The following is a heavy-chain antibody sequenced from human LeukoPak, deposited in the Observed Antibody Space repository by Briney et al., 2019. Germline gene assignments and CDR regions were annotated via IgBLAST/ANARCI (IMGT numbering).Heavy chain of an antibody. CDR2: VDASGST. CDR3: ARHAPDSSGYYSEGYFDY. V-gene: IGHV4-61*02. Sequence: SETLSLTCTVSGGSILGGYFYWSWVRQPAGKGLEWIGRVDASGSTNYNPSLRSRVIISVDTSKNQFSLNLSSVTAADTAVYYCARHAPDSSGYYSEGYFDYWGQGTLVTVSS. D-gene: IGHD3-22*01. CDR1: GGSILGGYFY. J-gene: IGHJ4*02.